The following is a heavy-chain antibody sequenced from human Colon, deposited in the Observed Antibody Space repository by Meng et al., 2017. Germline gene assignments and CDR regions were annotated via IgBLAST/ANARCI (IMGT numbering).Heavy chain of an antibody. Sequence: SVKVSCKASGGTFSSYTIIWVRQAPGQGLEWMGRIIPILGIANYAQKFQGRVTITADKSTSTAYMELRSLRSEDTAVYYCARAENNYGSGSYSDYWGQGTMVTVSS. J-gene: IGHJ4*02. CDR2: IIPILGIA. CDR3: ARAENNYGSGSYSDY. V-gene: IGHV1-69*02. D-gene: IGHD3-10*01. CDR1: GGTFSSYT.